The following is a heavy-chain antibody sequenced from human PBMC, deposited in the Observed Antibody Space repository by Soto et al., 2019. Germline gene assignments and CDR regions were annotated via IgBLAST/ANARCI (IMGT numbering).Heavy chain of an antibody. CDR1: GFTFSSYA. CDR3: VRGGRWELLPFDY. V-gene: IGHV3-30-3*01. D-gene: IGHD1-26*01. Sequence: QVQLVESGGGVVQPGRSLRLSCAASGFTFSSYAMHWVRQAPGKGLEWVAVISYDGSNKYYADSVKGRFTISRDNSKNTLYLQMNSLRAEDTAVYYCVRGGRWELLPFDYWGQGTLVTVSS. CDR2: ISYDGSNK. J-gene: IGHJ4*02.